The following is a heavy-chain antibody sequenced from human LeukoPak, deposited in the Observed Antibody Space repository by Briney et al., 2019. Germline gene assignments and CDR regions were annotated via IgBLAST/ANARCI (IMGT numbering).Heavy chain of an antibody. J-gene: IGHJ3*02. D-gene: IGHD3-3*01. Sequence: ASVKVSCKASGYTFTSYGISWVRQAPGQGLEWMGWISAYNGNTNYAQKLQGRVTMTTDTSTSTAYMELRSLRSDDTAVYYCARVLKTYYDFWSGYFSYVYDAFDIWGQGTMVTVSS. CDR1: GYTFTSYG. CDR2: ISAYNGNT. V-gene: IGHV1-18*01. CDR3: ARVLKTYYDFWSGYFSYVYDAFDI.